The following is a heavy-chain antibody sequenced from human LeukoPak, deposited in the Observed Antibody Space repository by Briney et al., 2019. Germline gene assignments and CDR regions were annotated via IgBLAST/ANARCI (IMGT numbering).Heavy chain of an antibody. CDR2: ISSSSSYI. D-gene: IGHD6-6*01. J-gene: IGHJ4*02. CDR3: ARKDRAARSCFDY. V-gene: IGHV3-21*01. Sequence: GGSLRLXCAASGFTFSSYSMNWVRQAPGKELEWVSSISSSSSYIYYADSVKGRFTISRDNAKNSLYLQMNSLRAEDTAVYYCARKDRAARSCFDYWGQGTLVTVSS. CDR1: GFTFSSYS.